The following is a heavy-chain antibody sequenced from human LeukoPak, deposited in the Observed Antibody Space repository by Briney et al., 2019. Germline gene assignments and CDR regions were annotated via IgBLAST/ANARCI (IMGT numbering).Heavy chain of an antibody. Sequence: SETLSLTCAVYGGSFSGYYWSWIRQPPGKGLEWIGEINHSGSTNYNPSLKSRLNMSVETSKNQFSLKLSSVTAADTAVYYCARSPGGVNNWFDPWGQGTLVTVSS. J-gene: IGHJ5*02. V-gene: IGHV4-34*10. CDR3: ARSPGGVNNWFDP. CDR2: INHSGST. CDR1: GGSFSGYY. D-gene: IGHD2-8*01.